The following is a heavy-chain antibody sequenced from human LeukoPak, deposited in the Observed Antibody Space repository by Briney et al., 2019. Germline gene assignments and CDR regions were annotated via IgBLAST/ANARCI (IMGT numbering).Heavy chain of an antibody. V-gene: IGHV3-48*01. J-gene: IGHJ4*02. Sequence: GGSLRLSCAASGFTFSSYSMNWVRQAPGKGLEWVSYISSSSSTIYYADSVKGRFTISRDNAKNSLYLQMNSLRAEDTAVYYCAREKLMPGGSFDYWGQGTLVTVSS. CDR3: AREKLMPGGSFDY. CDR2: ISSSSSTI. D-gene: IGHD2-15*01. CDR1: GFTFSSYS.